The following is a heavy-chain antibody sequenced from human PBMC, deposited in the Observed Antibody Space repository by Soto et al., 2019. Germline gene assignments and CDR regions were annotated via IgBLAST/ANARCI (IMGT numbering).Heavy chain of an antibody. D-gene: IGHD4-4*01. Sequence: GGSLRLSCAASGFTFSSYAMSWVRQAPGKGLEWVSAISGSGGSTYYADSVKGRFTISRDNSKNTLYLQMNSLRAEDTAVYYCATTPYSNYYYYGMDVWGQGTTVTVSS. CDR3: ATTPYSNYYYYGMDV. CDR2: ISGSGGST. J-gene: IGHJ6*02. CDR1: GFTFSSYA. V-gene: IGHV3-23*01.